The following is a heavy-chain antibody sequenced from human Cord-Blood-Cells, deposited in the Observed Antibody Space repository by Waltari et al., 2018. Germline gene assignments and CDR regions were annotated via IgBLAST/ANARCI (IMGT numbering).Heavy chain of an antibody. J-gene: IGHJ4*02. Sequence: QVQLVQSGAEVKKPGSSVKVSCKASGGTFRSYALSWVRQAPGQGLAWMGGIIPIFGTANYAQKFQGRVTITADKSTSTAYMELSSLRSEDTAVYYCAGLTGDWGLYYFDYWGQGTLVTVSS. CDR2: IIPIFGTA. D-gene: IGHD7-27*01. CDR1: GGTFRSYA. CDR3: AGLTGDWGLYYFDY. V-gene: IGHV1-69*06.